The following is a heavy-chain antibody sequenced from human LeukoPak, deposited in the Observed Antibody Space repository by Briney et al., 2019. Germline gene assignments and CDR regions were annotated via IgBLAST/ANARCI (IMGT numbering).Heavy chain of an antibody. V-gene: IGHV4-59*12. D-gene: IGHD2-21*01. CDR1: GGSISSYS. CDR2: IYYSGST. CDR3: ARWGLTYCGGDCYPDAFDI. Sequence: SETLSLTCTVSGGSISSYSWSWVRQPPGKGLEWIGYIYYSGSTNYNPSLKSRVTISVDRSKNQFSLKLNSVTAADTAVYYCARWGLTYCGGDCYPDAFDIWGQGTMVTVSS. J-gene: IGHJ3*02.